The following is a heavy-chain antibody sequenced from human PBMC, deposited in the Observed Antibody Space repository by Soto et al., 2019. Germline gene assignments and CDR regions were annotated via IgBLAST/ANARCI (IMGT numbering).Heavy chain of an antibody. CDR2: IIPIFGTA. Sequence: QVQLVQSGAEVKKPGSSVKVSCKASGGTFSSYAISWVRQAPGQGLEWMGGIIPIFGTANYAQKFQGRVTITADESTSTAYMELTSLRSEDTAVYYCARGKAVAGPISYYFDYWGQGTLVTVSS. J-gene: IGHJ4*02. D-gene: IGHD6-19*01. CDR3: ARGKAVAGPISYYFDY. V-gene: IGHV1-69*01. CDR1: GGTFSSYA.